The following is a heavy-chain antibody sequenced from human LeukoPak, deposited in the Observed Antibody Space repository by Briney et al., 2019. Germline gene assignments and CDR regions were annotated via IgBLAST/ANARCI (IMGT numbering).Heavy chain of an antibody. Sequence: GGSLRLSCAASGFTFNTYTMSWVRQAPGKGLEWIAYIDTIGHTIFYADSVKGRFTISRDNAKNSLYLQMDSLTVEDTAIYYCARDHVGTSRYLGFWGQGTLVTVSS. CDR3: ARDHVGTSRYLGF. D-gene: IGHD1-14*01. CDR1: GFTFNTYT. V-gene: IGHV3-48*01. J-gene: IGHJ4*02. CDR2: IDTIGHTI.